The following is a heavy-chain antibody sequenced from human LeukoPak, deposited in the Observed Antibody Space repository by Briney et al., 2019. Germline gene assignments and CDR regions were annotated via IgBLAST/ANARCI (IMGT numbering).Heavy chain of an antibody. CDR3: ARGIGGSRYYYYGVDV. Sequence: GGSPRLSCAASGFTFSSYGMHWVRQAPGKGLEWVAVIWYDGSNKYYTDSVKGRFTISRDNSKSTLYLQMNSLRSEDTAVYYCARGIGGSRYYYYGVDVWGQGTTVTVSS. V-gene: IGHV3-33*01. CDR2: IWYDGSNK. J-gene: IGHJ6*02. D-gene: IGHD4-23*01. CDR1: GFTFSSYG.